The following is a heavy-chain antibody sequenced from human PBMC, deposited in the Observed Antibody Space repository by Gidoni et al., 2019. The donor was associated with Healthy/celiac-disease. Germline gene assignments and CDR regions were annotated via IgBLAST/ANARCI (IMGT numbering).Heavy chain of an antibody. V-gene: IGHV4-31*03. CDR3: AIEGYSSGRGLDP. CDR2: IYYIGST. J-gene: IGHJ5*02. D-gene: IGHD6-19*01. CDR1: GGSIRCGGYY. Sequence: QVQLQESGPGLVKPPQTLSLTCTVPGGSIRCGGYYWSWIRQHPGKGVEWIGYIYYIGSTYYNPALKSRVTISVDTSKNQFSLKLSSVTAADTAVYYCAIEGYSSGRGLDPWGQVTLVTVSS.